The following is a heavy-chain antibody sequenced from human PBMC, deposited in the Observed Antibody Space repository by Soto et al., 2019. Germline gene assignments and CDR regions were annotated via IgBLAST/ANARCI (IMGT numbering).Heavy chain of an antibody. J-gene: IGHJ6*02. Sequence: SVKVSCKASGGTFSSYAISWVRQAPGQGLEWMGGIIPIFGTANYAQKFQGRVTITADESTSTAYMELRSLRSEDTAVYYCARALRAYYYDSSGSYYYGMDVWGQGTTVTVSS. CDR1: GGTFSSYA. V-gene: IGHV1-69*13. CDR3: ARALRAYYYDSSGSYYYGMDV. CDR2: IIPIFGTA. D-gene: IGHD3-22*01.